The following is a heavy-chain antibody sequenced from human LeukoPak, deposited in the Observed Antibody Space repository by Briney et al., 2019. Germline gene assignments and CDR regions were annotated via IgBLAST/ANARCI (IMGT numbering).Heavy chain of an antibody. CDR3: ARSRGVMGAFDI. Sequence: GESLKISCKGSGYTFTSYWIGWVRQMPGKGPEWMGIIYPGDSDSRFSPSFRGQVTSSADKSISTAYLQWSSLKASDTAMYYCARSRGVMGAFDIWGQGTMVTVSS. CDR2: IYPGDSDS. D-gene: IGHD2-8*02. CDR1: GYTFTSYW. V-gene: IGHV5-51*01. J-gene: IGHJ3*02.